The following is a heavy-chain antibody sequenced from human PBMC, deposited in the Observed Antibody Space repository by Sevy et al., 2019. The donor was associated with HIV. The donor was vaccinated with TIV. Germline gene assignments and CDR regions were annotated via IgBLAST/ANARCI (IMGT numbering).Heavy chain of an antibody. CDR2: MKEDGSEG. D-gene: IGHD5-18*01. CDR3: VREGVGGDSYSLDC. CDR1: GFTFSSYW. Sequence: GGSLRLSCAASGFTFSSYWMSWVRQAPGKGLEWVATMKEDGSEGNYVDSVKGRFTISRDNAKNSLYLQMNSLRAEDTAGYYCVREGVGGDSYSLDCWGQGTLVTVSS. V-gene: IGHV3-7*01. J-gene: IGHJ4*02.